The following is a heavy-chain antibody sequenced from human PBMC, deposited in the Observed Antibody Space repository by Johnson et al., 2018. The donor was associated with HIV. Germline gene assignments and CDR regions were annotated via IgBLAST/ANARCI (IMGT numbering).Heavy chain of an antibody. CDR3: ARGGGAYCGGDCLRTFDI. D-gene: IGHD2-21*02. V-gene: IGHV3-7*02. J-gene: IGHJ3*02. Sequence: VQLVESGGGLVQPGGSLRLSCAASGFTFSSYWMSWVRQAPVKGLAWVANIKQDGSEKYYVYSVKGRFTISRDNAKNSLYLQLHNLRAEDTAIYYCARGGGAYCGGDCLRTFDIWGQGTMVTVSS. CDR1: GFTFSSYW. CDR2: IKQDGSEK.